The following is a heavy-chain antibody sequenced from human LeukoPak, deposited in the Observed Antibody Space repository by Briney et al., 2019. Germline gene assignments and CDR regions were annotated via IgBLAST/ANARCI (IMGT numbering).Heavy chain of an antibody. CDR1: GGSISSSSYY. D-gene: IGHD6-6*01. CDR2: IYYSGST. Sequence: PSETLSLTCTVSGGSISSSSYYWGWIRQPPGKGLEWIGSIYYSGSTYYNPSLKSRVTISVDTSKNQFSLKLSSVTAADTAVYYCAREVIAAHNWFDPWGQGILVIVSS. V-gene: IGHV4-39*07. J-gene: IGHJ5*02. CDR3: AREVIAAHNWFDP.